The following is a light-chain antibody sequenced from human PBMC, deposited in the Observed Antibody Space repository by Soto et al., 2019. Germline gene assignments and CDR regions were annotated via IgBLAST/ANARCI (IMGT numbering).Light chain of an antibody. J-gene: IGLJ2*01. CDR2: LNRDGSH. Sequence: QLVLTQSPSASASLGASVKLTCTLSSGHSNYAIAWHQQQPEKGPRYLMKLNRDGSHSKGDGIPNRFSGSRSGAERYLTISSLQSEDEADYYCQSWGTGIVIFGGGTQLTV. CDR3: QSWGTGIVI. V-gene: IGLV4-69*01. CDR1: SGHSNYA.